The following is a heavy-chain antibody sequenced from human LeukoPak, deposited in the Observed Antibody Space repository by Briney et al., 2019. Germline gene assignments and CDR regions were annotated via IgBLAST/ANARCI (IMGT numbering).Heavy chain of an antibody. V-gene: IGHV3-11*04. D-gene: IGHD3-3*01. J-gene: IGHJ4*02. CDR1: GFPFSDYY. Sequence: GGSLRLSCAASGFPFSDYYMTWLWQAPGKGLEWVSHISGGGTSIYYADSVKGCFTISRDDAKNSLYLQMNSLRAEDTAIYYCAGDDFPYYFEYWGQGALVTVSS. CDR2: ISGGGTSI. CDR3: AGDDFPYYFEY.